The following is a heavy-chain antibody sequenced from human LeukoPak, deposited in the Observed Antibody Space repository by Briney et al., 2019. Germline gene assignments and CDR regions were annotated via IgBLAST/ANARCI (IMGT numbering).Heavy chain of an antibody. V-gene: IGHV3-33*01. J-gene: IGHJ4*02. CDR3: ARAEVRGVTDNYFDY. D-gene: IGHD3-10*01. CDR2: IWYDGSKK. Sequence: GGSLRLSCTASGFTFSNYGLFWVRQAAGKGLEWMAVIWYDGSKKYYADSVKGRFTISRDNSKNTLYLQMNSLRAEDTAVYYCARAEVRGVTDNYFDYWGQGTLVTVSS. CDR1: GFTFSNYG.